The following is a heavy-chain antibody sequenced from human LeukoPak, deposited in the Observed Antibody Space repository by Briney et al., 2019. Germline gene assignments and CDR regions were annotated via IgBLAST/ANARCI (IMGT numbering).Heavy chain of an antibody. CDR3: AKDIPVGATPYYFDS. V-gene: IGHV3-9*01. D-gene: IGHD1-26*01. CDR2: ITWNTDTI. Sequence: PGGSLRLSCAASGFTFDVYAMHWARQGPGKGLVWISGITWNTDTIGYAHSVMGRFTISRDNAKNSLYLQMNSLRAEDTALYYCAKDIPVGATPYYFDSWGQGTLVTVSS. J-gene: IGHJ4*02. CDR1: GFTFDVYA.